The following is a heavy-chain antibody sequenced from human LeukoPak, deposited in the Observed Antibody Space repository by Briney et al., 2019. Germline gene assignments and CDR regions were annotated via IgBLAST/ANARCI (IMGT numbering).Heavy chain of an antibody. CDR2: IIPILGIA. D-gene: IGHD6-19*01. J-gene: IGHJ1*01. V-gene: IGHV1-69*04. CDR3: ASCIAVAERYFQH. Sequence: ASVKVSCKASGGTFSSYAISWVRQAPGQGLEWMGRIIPILGIANYAQKFQGRVTITADKSTSTAYMELSSLRSEDTAVYYCASCIAVAERYFQHWGQGTLVTVSS. CDR1: GGTFSSYA.